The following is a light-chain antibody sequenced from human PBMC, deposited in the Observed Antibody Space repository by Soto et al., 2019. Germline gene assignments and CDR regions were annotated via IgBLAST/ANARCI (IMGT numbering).Light chain of an antibody. CDR2: DVS. CDR1: QSISTW. J-gene: IGKJ1*01. Sequence: DIQMTQSPSTLSASVGDRVTITCRASQSISTWLAWYQLKPGKAPNLLIYDVSTLESGVPSRFSGSGSGTEFTLTISSLQPDDFATYYCQQYNNWWTFGRGTKVEIK. V-gene: IGKV1-5*01. CDR3: QQYNNWWT.